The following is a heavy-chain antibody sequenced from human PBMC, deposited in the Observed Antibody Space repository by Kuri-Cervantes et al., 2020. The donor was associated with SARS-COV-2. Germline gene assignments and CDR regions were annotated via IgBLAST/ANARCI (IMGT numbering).Heavy chain of an antibody. V-gene: IGHV3-48*02. D-gene: IGHD6-13*01. CDR3: ARAISSWFDY. J-gene: IGHJ4*02. CDR2: ISSSSSTI. Sequence: GESLKISCAASGFTFSGYSMNWVCQAPGKGLEWVSYISSSSSTIYYADSVKGRFTISRDNAKNSLYLQMNSLRDEDTAVYYCARAISSWFDYWGQGTLVTVFS. CDR1: GFTFSGYS.